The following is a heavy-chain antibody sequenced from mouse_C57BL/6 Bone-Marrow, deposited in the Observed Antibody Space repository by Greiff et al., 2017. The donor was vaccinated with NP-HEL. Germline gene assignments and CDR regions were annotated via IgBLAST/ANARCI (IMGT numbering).Heavy chain of an antibody. Sequence: QVQLKQSGPELVKPGASVKLSCKASGYTFTSYDINWVKQRPGQGLEWIGWIYPRDGSTKYNEKFKGKATLTVDTSSSTAYMELHSLTSEDSAVYFCARDPVYYYGSSYGYWGQGTTLTVSS. D-gene: IGHD1-1*01. CDR1: GYTFTSYD. V-gene: IGHV1-85*01. CDR2: IYPRDGST. CDR3: ARDPVYYYGSSYGY. J-gene: IGHJ2*01.